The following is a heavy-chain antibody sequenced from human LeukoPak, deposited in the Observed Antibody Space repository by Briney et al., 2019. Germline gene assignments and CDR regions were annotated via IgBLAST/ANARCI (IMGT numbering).Heavy chain of an antibody. CDR1: GGSISSYY. CDR3: ARLTGYDWESSFDY. Sequence: SETLSLTCTVSGGSISSYYWSWIRQPPGKGLEWIGYIYYSGSTNYNPSLKSRVTISVDTSKNQFSLKLSSVTAADTAVYFCARLTGYDWESSFDYWGQGTLVTVSS. V-gene: IGHV4-59*01. D-gene: IGHD5-12*01. CDR2: IYYSGST. J-gene: IGHJ4*02.